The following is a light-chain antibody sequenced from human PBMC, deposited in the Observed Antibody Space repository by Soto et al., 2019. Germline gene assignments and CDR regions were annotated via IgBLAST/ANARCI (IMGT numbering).Light chain of an antibody. CDR2: DGS. Sequence: YELTQAPSVSVGPGQTARIPCGGDNIGSKSVYWYQQKPGQAPVVVVYDGSDRPSGIPERFSGSNSGTTATLTISRVEAGDEADYFCQVWDSTSDHYVFGAGTKVTVL. CDR1: NIGSKS. J-gene: IGLJ1*01. V-gene: IGLV3-21*02. CDR3: QVWDSTSDHYV.